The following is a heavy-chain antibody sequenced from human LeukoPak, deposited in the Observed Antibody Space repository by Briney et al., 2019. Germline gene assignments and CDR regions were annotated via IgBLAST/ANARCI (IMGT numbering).Heavy chain of an antibody. Sequence: SQTLSLTCTVSRGSISSGSYNWSWIRQSAGRGLEWIGRIYTTGSTNYNPSLKSRVTISADTSKNQFSLKLSSVTAADTAVYYCARHGGWFGELFSSYPFDYWGQGTLVTVSS. J-gene: IGHJ4*02. CDR1: RGSISSGSYN. CDR3: ARHGGWFGELFSSYPFDY. V-gene: IGHV4-61*02. D-gene: IGHD3-10*01. CDR2: IYTTGST.